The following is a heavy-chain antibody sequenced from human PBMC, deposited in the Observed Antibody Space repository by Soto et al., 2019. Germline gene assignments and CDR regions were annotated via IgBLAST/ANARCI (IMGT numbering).Heavy chain of an antibody. CDR2: INPGNGDT. CDR3: ARTDCSSTSCYNYYYYGMDV. Sequence: ASVKVSCKTSGYSFTKYGLHWVRQAPGQRLEWMGWINPGNGDTKYSQKFQGRVTITRDTSATTAYMELSSLRSEDSAVFYRARTDCSSTSCYNYYYYGMDVWGQGTTGTVSS. J-gene: IGHJ6*02. D-gene: IGHD2-2*01. CDR1: GYSFTKYG. V-gene: IGHV1-3*01.